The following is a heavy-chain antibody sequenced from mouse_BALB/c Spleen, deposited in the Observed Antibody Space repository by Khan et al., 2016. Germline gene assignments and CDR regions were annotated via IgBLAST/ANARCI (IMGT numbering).Heavy chain of an antibody. CDR1: GFDFSRYW. J-gene: IGHJ2*01. D-gene: IGHD2-2*01. CDR3: ARGDYGYDYFDY. CDR2: INPDSSTI. V-gene: IGHV4-1*02. Sequence: EVKLLESGGGLVQPGGSLKLSCAAAGFDFSRYWMSWVRQAPGKGLEWIGEINPDSSTINYTPSLKDKFIISRDNAKNTLYLQMSKVRSEDTALYYCARGDYGYDYFDYWGQGTTLTVSS.